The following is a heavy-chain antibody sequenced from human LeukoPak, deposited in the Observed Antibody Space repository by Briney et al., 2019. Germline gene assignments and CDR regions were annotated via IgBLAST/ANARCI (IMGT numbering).Heavy chain of an antibody. CDR1: GGTFSSYA. D-gene: IGHD6-13*01. Sequence: ASVKVSRKASGGTFSSYAISWVRQAPGQGLEWMGGIIPIFGTANYAQKFQGRVTITTDESTSTAYMELSSLRSEDTAVYYCARSNSSSWYDYYYYMDVWGKGTTVTVSS. CDR2: IIPIFGTA. CDR3: ARSNSSSWYDYYYYMDV. J-gene: IGHJ6*03. V-gene: IGHV1-69*05.